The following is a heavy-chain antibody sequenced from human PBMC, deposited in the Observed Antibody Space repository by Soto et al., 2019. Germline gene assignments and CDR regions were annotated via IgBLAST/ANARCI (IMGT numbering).Heavy chain of an antibody. V-gene: IGHV3-23*01. Sequence: PGGSLRLSCAASGFTFSNYAMGWVRQAPGKGLEWVSGTSGNGGLTYHADSVKGRFTISRDNSKNTLYLQMNSLRAEDTAVYYCAKDSSGYYAASDYWGQGTLVTVSS. D-gene: IGHD3-22*01. CDR2: TSGNGGLT. J-gene: IGHJ4*02. CDR1: GFTFSNYA. CDR3: AKDSSGYYAASDY.